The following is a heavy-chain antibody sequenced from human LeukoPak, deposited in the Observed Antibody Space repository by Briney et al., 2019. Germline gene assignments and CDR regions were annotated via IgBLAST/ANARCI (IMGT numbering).Heavy chain of an antibody. V-gene: IGHV3-64D*06. J-gene: IGHJ4*02. CDR3: VRGTGY. CDR2: ISSNGDNT. Sequence: GGSLRLSCSVSGFTFSTYVMHWVRQAPGKGLEYASAISSNGDNTYYADSVKGRFTISRDNSKNTLYLQMSSLRPDDTAVYFCVRGTGYWGQGTLVTVSS. CDR1: GFTFSTYV.